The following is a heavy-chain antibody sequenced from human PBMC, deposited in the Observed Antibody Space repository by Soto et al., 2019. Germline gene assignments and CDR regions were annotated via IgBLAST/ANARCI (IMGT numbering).Heavy chain of an antibody. CDR1: GGSISSSSYY. V-gene: IGHV4-39*01. CDR2: IYYSGST. CDR3: ARLRGYSYGYVGWFDP. J-gene: IGHJ5*02. D-gene: IGHD5-18*01. Sequence: ASETLSLTCTVSGGSISSSSYYWGWIRQPPGKGLEWIGSIYYSGSTYYNPSLKSRVTISVDTSKNQCSLKLSSVTAADTAVYYCARLRGYSYGYVGWFDPWGQGTLVTVSS.